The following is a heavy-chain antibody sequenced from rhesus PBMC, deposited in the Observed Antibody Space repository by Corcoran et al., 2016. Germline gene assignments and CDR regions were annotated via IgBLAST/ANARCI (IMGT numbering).Heavy chain of an antibody. J-gene: IGHJ4*01. V-gene: IGHV5-43*01. CDR3: AKDAGDY. Sequence: EVQLVQSGAEVKRPGESLRLSCKTSGYSFTGSWISWVRKMPGKGLEWMGMLYPGESDTRYSPSFQGQVTISADKAISTAYLQWSSLKASDTATYYCAKDAGDYWGQGVLVTVSS. CDR1: GYSFTGSW. CDR2: LYPGESDT.